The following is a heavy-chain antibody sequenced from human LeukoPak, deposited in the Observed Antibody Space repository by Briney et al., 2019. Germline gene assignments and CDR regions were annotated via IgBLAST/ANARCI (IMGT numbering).Heavy chain of an antibody. D-gene: IGHD5-18*01. CDR1: GFTFSSYW. CDR2: IKQDGSEK. J-gene: IGHJ4*02. CDR3: ARGGRYSPFDY. V-gene: IGHV3-7*01. Sequence: GGSLRLSCAASGFTFSSYWMSWVRQAPGKGLEWVANIKQDGSEKYYVDSVKGRFTISRDNAKNSLYLQMNNLRAEDTAVYYCARGGRYSPFDYWGQGTLVTVSS.